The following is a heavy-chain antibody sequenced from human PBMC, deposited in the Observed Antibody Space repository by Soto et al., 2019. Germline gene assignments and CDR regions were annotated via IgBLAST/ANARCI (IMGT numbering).Heavy chain of an antibody. Sequence: GGSLRLSCAASGFTFSSYSMNWVRQAPGKGLEWVSSISSSSSYIYYADSVKGRFTISRDNAKNSLYLQMNSLRAEDTAVYYCARTHSSSWWFDPWGQGTLVTVSS. CDR3: ARTHSSSWWFDP. CDR1: GFTFSSYS. CDR2: ISSSSSYI. J-gene: IGHJ5*02. V-gene: IGHV3-21*01. D-gene: IGHD6-13*01.